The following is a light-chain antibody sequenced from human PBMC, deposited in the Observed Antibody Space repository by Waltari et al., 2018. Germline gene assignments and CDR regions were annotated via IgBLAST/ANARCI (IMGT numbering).Light chain of an antibody. Sequence: IQMTQSPSSLSASVGDRVTITCRPSQIIRTYVNCYQQKPGKAPNLLIYSPSTLQSGVPSRFSGSGSGRDFSITISSRQPEDFATYFCQQSYGAPPTFGQGTRLEI. CDR1: QIIRTY. V-gene: IGKV1-39*01. CDR2: SPS. CDR3: QQSYGAPPT. J-gene: IGKJ5*01.